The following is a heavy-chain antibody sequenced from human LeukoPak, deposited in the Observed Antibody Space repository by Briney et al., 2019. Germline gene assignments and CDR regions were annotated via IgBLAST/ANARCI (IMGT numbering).Heavy chain of an antibody. CDR1: GYTFTGYF. D-gene: IGHD6-19*01. CDR2: ISAYNGNT. CDR3: ARDLKRGYSSGRYSWGTGSSNDY. Sequence: GASVKVSCKASGYTFTGYFMRWVRQAPGQGLEWMGWISAYNGNTYYAQNLQGRVTMTTDTSTSTAYMEVRSLRSDDTAVYYCARDLKRGYSSGRYSWGTGSSNDYWGQGTLVTVSS. V-gene: IGHV1-18*04. J-gene: IGHJ4*02.